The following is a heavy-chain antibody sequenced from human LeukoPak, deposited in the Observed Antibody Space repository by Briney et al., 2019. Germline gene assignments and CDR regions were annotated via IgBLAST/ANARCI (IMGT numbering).Heavy chain of an antibody. Sequence: SETLSLTCPVSGGSIKTDYWNWVRQPAGKGLEWIGRIHYSGATNDNPSVRSRVSMSADTSKNQFFLKLSSVTAADTLVYYCARDMGIEYYGPGGLAFDIWGQGTVVTVS. D-gene: IGHD3-10*01. CDR3: ARDMGIEYYGPGGLAFDI. CDR2: IHYSGAT. V-gene: IGHV4-4*07. CDR1: GGSIKTDY. J-gene: IGHJ3*02.